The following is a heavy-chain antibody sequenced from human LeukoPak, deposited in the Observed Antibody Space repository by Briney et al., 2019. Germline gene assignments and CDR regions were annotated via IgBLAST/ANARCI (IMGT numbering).Heavy chain of an antibody. CDR3: ARAPLRYFDWLSRGYFDY. Sequence: PSETLSLTCAVYGGSFSGYYWSWIRQPPGKGLEWIGEINHSGSTNYNPSLKSRVTILVDTSKNQFSLKLSSVTAADTAVYYCARAPLRYFDWLSRGYFDYWGQGTLVTVSS. V-gene: IGHV4-34*01. CDR2: INHSGST. J-gene: IGHJ4*02. CDR1: GGSFSGYY. D-gene: IGHD3-9*01.